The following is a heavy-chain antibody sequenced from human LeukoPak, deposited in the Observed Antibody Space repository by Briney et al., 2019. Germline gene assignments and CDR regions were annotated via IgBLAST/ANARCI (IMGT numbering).Heavy chain of an antibody. J-gene: IGHJ5*02. V-gene: IGHV4-59*11. D-gene: IGHD2-15*01. CDR3: ARVGYCSGGSCYSDWFDP. CDR1: GASISSHY. CDR2: IYYSGST. Sequence: SQTLSLTCTLSGASISSHYWSWIRQPPGKGLGWIGYIYYSGSTNYNPSLKSRVTISVDTSKNQFSLKLSSVTAADTAVYYCARVGYCSGGSCYSDWFDPWGQGTLVTVSS.